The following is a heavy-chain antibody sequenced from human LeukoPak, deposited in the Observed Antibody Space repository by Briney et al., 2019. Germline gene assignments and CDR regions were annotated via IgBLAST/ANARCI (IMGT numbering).Heavy chain of an antibody. Sequence: GGSLRLSCTASGFTFGDYAMRWFRQAPGKGLEWVGFIRSKAYGGTTEYAASVKGRFTISRDDSKSIAYLQMNSLKTEDTAVYYCTRVGGSYGDYWGQGTLVTVSS. CDR1: GFTFGDYA. J-gene: IGHJ4*02. CDR3: TRVGGSYGDY. CDR2: IRSKAYGGTT. V-gene: IGHV3-49*03. D-gene: IGHD1-26*01.